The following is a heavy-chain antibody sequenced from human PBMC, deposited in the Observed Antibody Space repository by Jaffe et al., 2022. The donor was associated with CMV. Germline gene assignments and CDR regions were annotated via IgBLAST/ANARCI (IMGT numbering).Heavy chain of an antibody. CDR3: ARDSGEAPYSGKNYYYYGMDV. CDR2: ISSSSSYI. J-gene: IGHJ6*02. Sequence: EVQLVESGGGLVKPGGSLRLSCAASGFTFSSYSMNWVRQAPGKGLEWVSSISSSSSYIYYADSVKGRFTISRDNAKNSLYLQMNSLRAEDTAVYYCARDSGEAPYSGKNYYYYGMDVWGQGTTVTVSS. D-gene: IGHD1-26*01. V-gene: IGHV3-21*01. CDR1: GFTFSSYS.